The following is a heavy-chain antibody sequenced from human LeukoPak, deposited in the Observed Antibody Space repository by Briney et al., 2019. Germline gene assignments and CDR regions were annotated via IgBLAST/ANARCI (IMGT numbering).Heavy chain of an antibody. CDR2: LRRWDKHYAP. Sequence: PGESLRLSCAASGLRLAGSAVHWVPQPSGRGVEWIGRLRRWDKHYAPIYGASAKRRFTIAKDGSRNTAYLQINSLNTEYLAGYFCIRHIEYVAPDSWGQGTLVTVSS. J-gene: IGHJ4*02. CDR1: GLRLAGSA. D-gene: IGHD3-16*01. V-gene: IGHV3-73*01. CDR3: IRHIEYVAPDS.